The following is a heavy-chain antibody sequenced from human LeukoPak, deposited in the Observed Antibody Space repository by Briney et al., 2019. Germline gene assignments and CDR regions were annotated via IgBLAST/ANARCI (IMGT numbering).Heavy chain of an antibody. Sequence: GGSLRLSCAASGFTFSSYAMSWVRQAPGKGLEWVSAISGSGGSTYYADSVKGRFTISRDNSKNTLHLQMNSLRAEDTAVYYCAKGGYCSSTSCYGRENWFDPWGQGTLVTVSS. CDR2: ISGSGGST. D-gene: IGHD2-2*01. CDR3: AKGGYCSSTSCYGRENWFDP. J-gene: IGHJ5*02. CDR1: GFTFSSYA. V-gene: IGHV3-23*01.